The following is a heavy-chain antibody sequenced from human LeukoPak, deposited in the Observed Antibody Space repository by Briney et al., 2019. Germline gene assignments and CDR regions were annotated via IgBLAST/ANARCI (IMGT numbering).Heavy chain of an antibody. CDR2: INPDGRDT. CDR3: TSWGDTTAEYFQR. D-gene: IGHD2-21*02. CDR1: GFTFSGYG. J-gene: IGHJ1*01. Sequence: GGSLTLSCAASGFTFSGYGMHWVRQAPGKGLEWVAHINPDGRDTYYVDSVKGRFTISRDNAQNSMYLQMNSLRVEDTAVYYCTSWGDTTAEYFQRWGQGTLVTVSS. V-gene: IGHV3-7*01.